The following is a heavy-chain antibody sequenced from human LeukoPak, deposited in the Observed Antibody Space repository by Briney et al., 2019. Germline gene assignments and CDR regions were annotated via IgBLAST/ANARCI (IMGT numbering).Heavy chain of an antibody. V-gene: IGHV3-30-3*01. CDR1: GFTFSSYA. D-gene: IGHD6-6*01. CDR3: ARALRRYSSSYDFDY. J-gene: IGHJ4*02. Sequence: PGGSLRLSCAASGFTFSSYAMHWVRQAPAKGLEWVAVISYDGSNKYYADSVKGRFTISRDNSKNTLYLQMNSLRAEDTAVYYCARALRRYSSSYDFDYWGQGTLVTVSS. CDR2: ISYDGSNK.